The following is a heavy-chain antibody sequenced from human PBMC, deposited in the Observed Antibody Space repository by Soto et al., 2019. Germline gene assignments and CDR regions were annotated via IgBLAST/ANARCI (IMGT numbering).Heavy chain of an antibody. CDR1: GGSISSSSHY. D-gene: IGHD4-17*01. Sequence: SLTCTVSGGSISSSSHYWDWIRQPPGKGLEWIGSIFYSGSTYYNPSLKSRVTISVDTSKNQFSLRLSSVTAADTAVYYCARHRRYGDYPYYYYYMDVWGKGTTVTVSS. CDR3: ARHRRYGDYPYYYYYMDV. J-gene: IGHJ6*03. V-gene: IGHV4-39*01. CDR2: IFYSGST.